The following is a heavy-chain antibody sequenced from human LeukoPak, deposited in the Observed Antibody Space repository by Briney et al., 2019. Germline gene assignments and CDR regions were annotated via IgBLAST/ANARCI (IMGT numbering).Heavy chain of an antibody. J-gene: IGHJ6*02. CDR3: AKAVATVTPRYYYYGMDV. V-gene: IGHV3-23*01. CDR1: GFTFSSYA. Sequence: PGGSLRLSCAASGFTFSSYAMSWVRQAPGKGREWVSAVSGSGGSTYYADSVKGRFTSSRDNSKNTLYLQMNSLRAEDTAVYHCAKAVATVTPRYYYYGMDVWGQGTTVTVSS. D-gene: IGHD4-17*01. CDR2: VSGSGGST.